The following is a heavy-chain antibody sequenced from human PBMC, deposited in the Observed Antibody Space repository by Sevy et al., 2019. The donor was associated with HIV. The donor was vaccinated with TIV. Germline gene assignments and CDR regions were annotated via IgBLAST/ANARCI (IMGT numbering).Heavy chain of an antibody. CDR3: TRATYYNDSGSYYGMDV. J-gene: IGHJ6*02. CDR2: IRGKAYGETT. Sequence: GGSLRLSCRTSGFNLGDYVMIWFRQAPGKGLDWVGFIRGKAYGETTEYAASVKGRVTISRDESKGIAYLKMNSLKIEDTARYYRTRATYYNDSGSYYGMDVWGQGTTVTVSS. D-gene: IGHD3-10*01. V-gene: IGHV3-49*03. CDR1: GFNLGDYV.